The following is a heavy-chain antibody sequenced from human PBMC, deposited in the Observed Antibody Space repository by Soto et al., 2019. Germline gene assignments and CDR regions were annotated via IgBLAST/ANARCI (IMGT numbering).Heavy chain of an antibody. V-gene: IGHV2-26*01. CDR3: ARHIVVVTATLFDY. J-gene: IGHJ4*02. CDR2: IFSNDEK. D-gene: IGHD2-21*02. CDR1: GFSLSNARMG. Sequence: QVTLKESGPVLVKPTETLTLTCTVSGFSLSNARMGVSWIRQPPGKALEWLAHIFSNDEKVYSTSLKSRLTISKDTSKSQVVLTMTNMDPVDTATYYCARHIVVVTATLFDYWGQGTLVTVSS.